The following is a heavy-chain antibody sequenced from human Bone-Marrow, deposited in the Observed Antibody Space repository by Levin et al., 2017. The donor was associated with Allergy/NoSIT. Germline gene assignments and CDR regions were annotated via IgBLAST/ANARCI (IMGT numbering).Heavy chain of an antibody. D-gene: IGHD2/OR15-2a*01. Sequence: LSLTCAASGFTFGTYSMNWVRQAPGKGLEWISYIGSSSSTIYYADSVKGRFTISRDNAKNLLYLQMSSLRDEDTAVYYCARDSPAPIYLFDYWGQGTLVTVSS. J-gene: IGHJ4*02. CDR3: ARDSPAPIYLFDY. CDR1: GFTFGTYS. CDR2: IGSSSSTI. V-gene: IGHV3-48*02.